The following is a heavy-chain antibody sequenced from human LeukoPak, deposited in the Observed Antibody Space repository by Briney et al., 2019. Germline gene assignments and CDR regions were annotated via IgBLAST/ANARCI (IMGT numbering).Heavy chain of an antibody. D-gene: IGHD3-10*01. J-gene: IGHJ4*02. Sequence: GGSLRLSCAASGFTFSSYWMHWVRQAPGKGLVWVSRINSDGSSTSYADSVKGRFTISRDNAKNTLYLQMNSLRAEDTAVYYCALMVRGFTCDYWGQGTLVTVSS. CDR3: ALMVRGFTCDY. V-gene: IGHV3-74*01. CDR1: GFTFSSYW. CDR2: INSDGSST.